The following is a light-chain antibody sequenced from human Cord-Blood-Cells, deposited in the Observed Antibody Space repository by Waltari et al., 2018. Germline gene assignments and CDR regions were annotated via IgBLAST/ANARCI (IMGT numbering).Light chain of an antibody. CDR3: SSYTSSSTRV. V-gene: IGLV2-14*01. J-gene: IGLJ2*01. CDR2: EVS. Sequence: QSALTHPASVSGSPAQSSTISCTGTRRDVGGYNYASWYQQHPGKAPKLMIYEVSNRPSGVSNRFSGSKSGNTASLTISGLQAEDEADYYCSSYTSSSTRVFGGGTKLTVL. CDR1: RRDVGGYNY.